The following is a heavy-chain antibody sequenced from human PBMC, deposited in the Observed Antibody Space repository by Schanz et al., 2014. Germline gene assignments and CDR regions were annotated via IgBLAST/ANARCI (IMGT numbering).Heavy chain of an antibody. Sequence: QVQLVESGGGVVQPGRSLRLSRAASGFTFSTCAMHWVRQAPGKGLEWVAVISYEGNDKYYGDSVKGRFTISRDSPKNRLYLQMNSLRPEDSGVYYCARGVARERYSDWLELDYWGQGTLVTVSS. J-gene: IGHJ4*02. CDR3: ARGVARERYSDWLELDY. D-gene: IGHD3-9*01. CDR1: GFTFSTCA. V-gene: IGHV3-30*04. CDR2: ISYEGNDK.